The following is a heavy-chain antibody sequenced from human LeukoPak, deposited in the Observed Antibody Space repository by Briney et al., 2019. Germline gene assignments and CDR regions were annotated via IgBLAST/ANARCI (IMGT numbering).Heavy chain of an antibody. Sequence: GGSLRLSCAASGFTFNTLNMNWVRQAPGKGLEWVSSITSGGDYIYYADSVKGRFTTSRDNAKNSLSLQLNGLRVEDTAVYYCARGHYDVLAASYKWTPDYWGQGTLVTVSS. V-gene: IGHV3-21*01. CDR2: ITSGGDYI. J-gene: IGHJ4*02. CDR1: GFTFNTLN. D-gene: IGHD3-9*01. CDR3: ARGHYDVLAASYKWTPDY.